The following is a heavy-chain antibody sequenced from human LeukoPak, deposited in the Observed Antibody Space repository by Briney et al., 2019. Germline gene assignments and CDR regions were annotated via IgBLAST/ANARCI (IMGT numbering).Heavy chain of an antibody. CDR3: AKAEFGESYYYYYYGMDV. D-gene: IGHD3-10*01. J-gene: IGHJ6*02. Sequence: PGGSLRLSCADSGFTFSSYAMSWVRQAPGKGLEWVSAISGSGGSTYYADSVKGRFTISRDNSKNTLYLQMNSLRAEDTAVYYCAKAEFGESYYYYYYGMDVWGQGTTVTVSS. CDR2: ISGSGGST. V-gene: IGHV3-23*01. CDR1: GFTFSSYA.